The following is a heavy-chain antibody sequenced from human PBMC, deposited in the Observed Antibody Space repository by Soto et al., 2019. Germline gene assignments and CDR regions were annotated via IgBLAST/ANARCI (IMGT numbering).Heavy chain of an antibody. Sequence: ETLSLTCTVSGGSISSYYWSWIRQPAGKGLEWIGRIYTSGSTNYNPSLKSRVTMSVDTSKNQFSLKLSSVTAADTAVYYCARVASSGWYDSPPYFDYWGQGTLVTVSS. CDR3: ARVASSGWYDSPPYFDY. V-gene: IGHV4-4*07. CDR1: GGSISSYY. D-gene: IGHD6-19*01. CDR2: IYTSGST. J-gene: IGHJ4*02.